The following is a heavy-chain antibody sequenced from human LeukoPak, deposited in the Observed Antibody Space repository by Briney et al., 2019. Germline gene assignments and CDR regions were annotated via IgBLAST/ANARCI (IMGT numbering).Heavy chain of an antibody. CDR2: ISGSGGST. CDR1: GFTFSTYA. V-gene: IGHV3-23*01. Sequence: GGSLRLSCAASGFTFSTYAMSWVRQAPGKGLEWVSAISGSGGSTYYAESVKGRFTTSRDNSKNTLYLQMNGLRAEDTAVYYCAKDFIIRGITFGWFDPWGQGTLVTVSS. J-gene: IGHJ5*02. D-gene: IGHD3-10*01. CDR3: AKDFIIRGITFGWFDP.